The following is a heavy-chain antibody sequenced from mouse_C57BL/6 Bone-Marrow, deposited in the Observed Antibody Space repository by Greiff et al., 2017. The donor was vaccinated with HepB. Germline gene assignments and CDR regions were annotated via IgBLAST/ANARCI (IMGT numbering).Heavy chain of an antibody. Sequence: ESGPGLVKPSQSLSLTCSVTGYSITSGYYWNWIRQFPGNKLEWMGYISYDGSNNYNPSLKNRISITRDTSKNQFFLKLNSVTTEDTATYYCARGSSYRFAYWGQGTLVTVSA. V-gene: IGHV3-6*01. J-gene: IGHJ3*01. CDR2: ISYDGSN. CDR1: GYSITSGYY. CDR3: ARGSSYRFAY. D-gene: IGHD1-1*01.